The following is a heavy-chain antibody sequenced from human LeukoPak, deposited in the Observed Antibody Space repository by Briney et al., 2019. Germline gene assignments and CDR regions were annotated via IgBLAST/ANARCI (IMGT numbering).Heavy chain of an antibody. CDR3: ASLYSSSSQYYYYYMDV. D-gene: IGHD6-6*01. J-gene: IGHJ6*03. CDR2: ISSSSSYI. V-gene: IGHV3-21*01. Sequence: GGSLRLSCAASGFTFSSYAMSWVRQAPGKGLEWVSSISSSSSYIYYADSVKGRFTISRDNAKNSLYLQMNSLRAEDTAVYYCASLYSSSSQYYYYYMDVWGKGTTVTVSS. CDR1: GFTFSSYA.